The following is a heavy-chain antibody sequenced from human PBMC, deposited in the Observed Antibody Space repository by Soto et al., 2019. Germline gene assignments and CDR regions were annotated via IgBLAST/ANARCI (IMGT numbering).Heavy chain of an antibody. CDR2: INPNSGFA. D-gene: IGHD3-16*01. J-gene: IGHJ6*02. CDR3: ARGGDAFVSNRFWGREEDYSMDV. Sequence: ASVKVSCKASGYTFTGQYMHWVRQAPGQGLEWIGWINPNSGFANFAQKFEGRVTMTRDTSSSTAYMEVRRLTPDDTAIYYCARGGDAFVSNRFWGREEDYSMDVWGQGTAVTVSS. CDR1: GYTFTGQY. V-gene: IGHV1-2*02.